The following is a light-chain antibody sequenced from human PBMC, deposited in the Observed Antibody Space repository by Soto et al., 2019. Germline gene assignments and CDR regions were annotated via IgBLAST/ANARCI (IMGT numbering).Light chain of an antibody. CDR3: QQYGSSPGFT. Sequence: EIVLTQSPGTLSLSPGERATLSCRASQSVSSSYLAWYQQKPGQAPRLLIYGASSRATGIPDRFSGSGSGTDFYLTISRREPEDFAVYYCQQYGSSPGFTFGPGTKVDIK. J-gene: IGKJ3*01. CDR1: QSVSSSY. CDR2: GAS. V-gene: IGKV3-20*01.